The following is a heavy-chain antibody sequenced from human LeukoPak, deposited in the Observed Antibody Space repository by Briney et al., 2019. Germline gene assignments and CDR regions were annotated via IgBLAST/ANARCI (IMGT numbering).Heavy chain of an antibody. Sequence: GGFLRLSCAASGFTVSSTFMSWVRQAPGKGLEWVSVIYSGGSTSYADSVKGRFTISRDNSKNTLYLQMSSLRAEDTAMYYCARDRAAAGPLASYGPYYYYGMDVWGQGTTVTVSS. J-gene: IGHJ6*02. CDR1: GFTVSSTF. CDR3: ARDRAAAGPLASYGPYYYYGMDV. CDR2: IYSGGST. D-gene: IGHD6-13*01. V-gene: IGHV3-66*01.